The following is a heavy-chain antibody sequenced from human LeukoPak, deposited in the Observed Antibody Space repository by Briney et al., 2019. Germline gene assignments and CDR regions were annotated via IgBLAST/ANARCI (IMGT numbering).Heavy chain of an antibody. CDR2: ISWDGAST. V-gene: IGHV3-43D*04. J-gene: IGHJ6*04. CDR1: GFTFDDYA. Sequence: GGSLRLSCAVSGFTFDDYAMNWVRQAPGNGLEWFSLISWDGASTYYAASVNGRFTISRSNNKYSLYLQMNSLRAEDTALYFCAKAVSPKSRRYGRDVWAKGTSDSVFS. CDR3: AKAVSPKSRRYGRDV.